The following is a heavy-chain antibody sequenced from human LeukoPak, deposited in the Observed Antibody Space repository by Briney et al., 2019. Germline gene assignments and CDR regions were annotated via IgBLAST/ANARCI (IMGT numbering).Heavy chain of an antibody. D-gene: IGHD3-22*01. V-gene: IGHV4-30-4*01. CDR2: IYYSGST. CDR3: ARDPLIDSSGYLY. J-gene: IGHJ4*02. Sequence: SETLSLTCTVSGGSISSGDYYWSWIRQPPGKGLEWIGYIYYSGSTYYNPSLKSRVTISVDTSKNQFSLKLSSVTAADTAVYYCARDPLIDSSGYLYWGQGTLVTVSS. CDR1: GGSISSGDYY.